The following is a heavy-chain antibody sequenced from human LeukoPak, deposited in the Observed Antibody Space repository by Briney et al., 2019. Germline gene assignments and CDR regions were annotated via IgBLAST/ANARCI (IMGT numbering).Heavy chain of an antibody. Sequence: SETLSLTCTISGGSVSDYYWSWIRQSPGKGLEWIGYTYHTGSTSYSPSLKSRVTISADTSQNQFSLKLSSVTAADTAVYYCASRKLGNDYWGHGTLVTVSS. D-gene: IGHD7-27*01. V-gene: IGHV4-59*02. CDR2: TYHTGST. J-gene: IGHJ4*01. CDR3: ASRKLGNDY. CDR1: GGSVSDYY.